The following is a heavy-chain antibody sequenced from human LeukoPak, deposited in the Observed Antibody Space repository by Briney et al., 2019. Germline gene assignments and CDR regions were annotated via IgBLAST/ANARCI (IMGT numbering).Heavy chain of an antibody. CDR1: RFTFSSHE. Sequence: GGSLRLSCEASRFTFSSHEMNWVRQPPGEGLEWISYISSSGSTIYYTDSVRGRFTVSRDNTKNSLYLQMNSLRAEDAAVYYCARGPDCGGDCFPSTYYFDYWGQGTLVTVSS. CDR2: ISSSGSTI. CDR3: ARGPDCGGDCFPSTYYFDY. J-gene: IGHJ4*02. V-gene: IGHV3-48*03. D-gene: IGHD2-21*02.